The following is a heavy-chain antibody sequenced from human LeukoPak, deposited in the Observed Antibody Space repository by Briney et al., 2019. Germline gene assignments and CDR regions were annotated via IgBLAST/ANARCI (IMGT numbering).Heavy chain of an antibody. CDR1: GFTFSNAW. V-gene: IGHV3-15*01. CDR3: TTDSPRFESIVIIPAATDY. CDR2: IKSKTDGETT. D-gene: IGHD2-2*01. J-gene: IGHJ4*02. Sequence: GGSLRLSCAASGFTFSNAWMSWVRQATGKGLEWVGRIKSKTDGETTDYAAPVKGRFTISRDDSKNTLCLQMNSLKTEDTAVYYCTTDSPRFESIVIIPAATDYWGQGTLVTVSS.